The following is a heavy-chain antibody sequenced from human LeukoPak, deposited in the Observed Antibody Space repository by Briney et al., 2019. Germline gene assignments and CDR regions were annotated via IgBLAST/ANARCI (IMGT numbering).Heavy chain of an antibody. CDR1: GFTFSSYS. CDR3: ARDLSGSYYVFDY. CDR2: ISSSSSYI. J-gene: IGHJ4*02. V-gene: IGHV3-21*01. D-gene: IGHD1-26*01. Sequence: GGSLRLSCAASGFTFSSYSMNWVRQAPGKGLEWVSSISSSSSYIYYADSVKGRFTISRDNAKNSLYLQMNSLRAEDKAVYYCARDLSGSYYVFDYWGQRTLVTVSS.